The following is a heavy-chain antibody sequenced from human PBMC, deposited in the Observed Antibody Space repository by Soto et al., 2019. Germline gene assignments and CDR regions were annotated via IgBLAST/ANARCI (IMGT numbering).Heavy chain of an antibody. Sequence: SETLSLTCTVSGGSISSYYWSWIRQPPGKGLEWIGYIYYSGSTNYNPSLKSRVTISVDTSKNQFSLKLSSVTAADTAGYYCARVLTWGYPAENEYYYYYMDVWGKGTTVTVSS. J-gene: IGHJ6*03. CDR2: IYYSGST. CDR1: GGSISSYY. D-gene: IGHD3-16*01. V-gene: IGHV4-59*01. CDR3: ARVLTWGYPAENEYYYYYMDV.